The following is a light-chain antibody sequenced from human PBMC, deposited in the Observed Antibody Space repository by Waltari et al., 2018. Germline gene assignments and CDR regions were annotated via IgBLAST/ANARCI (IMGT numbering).Light chain of an antibody. CDR1: SSDVDGFDF. J-gene: IGLJ2*01. V-gene: IGLV2-14*03. CDR3: SSYTSVNTR. Sequence: QSALTQPASMSGSPGQSITISCTGTSSDVDGFDFVSWYQQYPGKAPKLIIYDVANRPSGVSHRFSGSRSDNTASLTISGLQAEDEADYYCSSYTSVNTRFGGGTKLTVL. CDR2: DVA.